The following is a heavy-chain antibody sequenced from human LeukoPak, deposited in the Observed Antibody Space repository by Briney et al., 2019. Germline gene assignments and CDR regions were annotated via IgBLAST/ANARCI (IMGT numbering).Heavy chain of an antibody. CDR2: ISTDGSST. Sequence: PGGSLRLSCAASGFTFSGYWMHWVRQAPGKGLVWVSRISTDGSSTNYADSVKGRFTISRDNAKNTLCLQMNSLRADDTAVYYCAGGRSGNYGLFDYWGQGTLVTVSS. D-gene: IGHD1-26*01. J-gene: IGHJ4*02. CDR3: AGGRSGNYGLFDY. V-gene: IGHV3-74*01. CDR1: GFTFSGYW.